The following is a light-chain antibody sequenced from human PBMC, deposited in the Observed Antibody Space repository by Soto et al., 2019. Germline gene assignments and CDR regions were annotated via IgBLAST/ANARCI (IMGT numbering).Light chain of an antibody. Sequence: QSVLTQPASVSGSPGQSITISCTGTSSDVGGYNYVSWFQQHPGKAPKLMIYEVSNRPSGVSNRFSGSRSGNTASQTISGLQSEDEAEYYCNSYTNNNTFVFGTGTKVTVL. V-gene: IGLV2-14*01. CDR1: SSDVGGYNY. J-gene: IGLJ1*01. CDR2: EVS. CDR3: NSYTNNNTFV.